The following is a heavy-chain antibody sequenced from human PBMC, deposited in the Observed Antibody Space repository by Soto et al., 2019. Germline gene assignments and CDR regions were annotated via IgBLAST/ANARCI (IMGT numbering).Heavy chain of an antibody. Sequence: SETLSLTCAVYGGSFSGYYWSWIRQPPGKGLEWIGEINHSGSTNYNPSLKSRVTISVDTSKNQFSLKLSSVTAADTAVYYCARGRVAARPPLYYYYYCMDVWGQGTTVTVSS. V-gene: IGHV4-34*01. J-gene: IGHJ6*02. CDR1: GGSFSGYY. CDR3: ARGRVAARPPLYYYYYCMDV. D-gene: IGHD6-6*01. CDR2: INHSGST.